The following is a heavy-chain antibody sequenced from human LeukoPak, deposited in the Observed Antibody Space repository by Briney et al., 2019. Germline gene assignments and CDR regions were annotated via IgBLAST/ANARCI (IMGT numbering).Heavy chain of an antibody. CDR2: ISCIRNYI. J-gene: IGHJ4*02. D-gene: IGHD3-10*01. V-gene: IGHV3-21*01. CDR3: ARVCSISLIDY. CDR1: KFTFSDYS. Sequence: GGSVRLSCAASKFTFSDYSMSWVRQAPGRGLEWVSSISCIRNYIYYADSVKGRFTVSRDTAKNSLYLQMNSLRAEDTAVYYCARVCSISLIDYWGQGTPVTLSS.